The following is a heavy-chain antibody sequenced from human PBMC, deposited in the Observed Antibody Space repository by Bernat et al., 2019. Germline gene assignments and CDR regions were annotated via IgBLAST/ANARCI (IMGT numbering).Heavy chain of an antibody. CDR2: ISYDGSNK. Sequence: QVQLVESGGGVVQPGRSLRLSCAASGFTFSSYAMHWVRQAPGKGLEWVAVISYDGSNKYYADSVKGRFTISRDNSKNTLYLQMNSLRAEDTAVYYCARAIAEDAFDIWGQGTMATVSS. V-gene: IGHV3-30*01. CDR1: GFTFSSYA. J-gene: IGHJ3*02. CDR3: ARAIAEDAFDI. D-gene: IGHD6-13*01.